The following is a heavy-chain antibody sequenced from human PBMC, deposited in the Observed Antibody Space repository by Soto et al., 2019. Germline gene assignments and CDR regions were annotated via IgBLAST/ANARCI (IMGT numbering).Heavy chain of an antibody. D-gene: IGHD3-10*01. V-gene: IGHV4-34*01. CDR3: ARETVAWAAAEFWFDP. J-gene: IGHJ5*02. CDR2: INNSGST. Sequence: QVQLQQWGAGLLKPSETLSLTCAVYGGSFSGYYWSWIRQPPGKGLEWIGEINNSGSTNYNPSLKRRVTISVDTSKHQFSLKLSSVTASDTAVYYCARETVAWAAAEFWFDPWGPGSLVTVSS. CDR1: GGSFSGYY.